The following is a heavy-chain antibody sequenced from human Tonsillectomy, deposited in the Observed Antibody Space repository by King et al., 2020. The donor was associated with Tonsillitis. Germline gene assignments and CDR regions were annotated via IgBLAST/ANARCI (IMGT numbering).Heavy chain of an antibody. Sequence: QLQESGPGVVKPSETLSLTCTVSGCSISSSDHYWACIRQPPGKGLEWIGYMYYGGTIFYNPSLKSRITLSGGTSENRFSLKLSSVTAADTAVYFCARSVSGSFDYWGQGALVTVSS. D-gene: IGHD1-26*01. CDR1: GCSISSSDHY. J-gene: IGHJ4*02. CDR3: ARSVSGSFDY. CDR2: MYYGGTI. V-gene: IGHV4-39*01.